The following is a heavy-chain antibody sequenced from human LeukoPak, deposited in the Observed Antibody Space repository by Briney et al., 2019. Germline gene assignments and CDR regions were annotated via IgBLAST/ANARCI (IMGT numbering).Heavy chain of an antibody. CDR3: ARGDWNYANFDY. V-gene: IGHV4-59*01. D-gene: IGHD1-7*01. CDR2: IYYSGST. Sequence: SETLSLTCTVSGGSISSYYWSWIRQPPGKGLEWIGYIYYSGSTNYNPSLKSRVTISVDTSKNQFSLKLSSVTAADTAVYYCARGDWNYANFDYWGQGTLVTVSS. CDR1: GGSISSYY. J-gene: IGHJ4*02.